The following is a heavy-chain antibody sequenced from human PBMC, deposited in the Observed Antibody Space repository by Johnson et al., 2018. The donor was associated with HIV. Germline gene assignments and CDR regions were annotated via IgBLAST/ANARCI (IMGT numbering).Heavy chain of an antibody. D-gene: IGHD1-26*01. CDR3: ARDGHVSGSYHAFDI. CDR1: GFTFSDAW. Sequence: VQLVESGGGWVKPGGSLRLSCAASGFTFSDAWMSWVRQAPGKGLEWVATIKQDGSEKYYPGSVKGRFTISRENAKNSLYLQMNSLTVGDTAVYYCARDGHVSGSYHAFDIWGQGTMVTVSS. J-gene: IGHJ3*02. CDR2: IKQDGSEK. V-gene: IGHV3-7*01.